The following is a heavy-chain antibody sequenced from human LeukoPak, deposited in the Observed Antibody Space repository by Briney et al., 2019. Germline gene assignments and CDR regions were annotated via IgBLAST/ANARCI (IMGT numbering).Heavy chain of an antibody. D-gene: IGHD2-2*01. CDR1: GGTFSSYV. CDR3: ARSRLRGYCSSTSCYEAFDI. J-gene: IGHJ3*02. Sequence: SVKVSCKASGGTFSSYVISWVRQAPGQGLEWMGGIIPIFGTANYAQKFQGRVTITTDESTSTAYMELSSLRSEDTAVYYCARSRLRGYCSSTSCYEAFDIWGQGTMVTVSS. CDR2: IIPIFGTA. V-gene: IGHV1-69*05.